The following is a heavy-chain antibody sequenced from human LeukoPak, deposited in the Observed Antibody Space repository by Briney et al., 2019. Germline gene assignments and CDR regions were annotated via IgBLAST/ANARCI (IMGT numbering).Heavy chain of an antibody. CDR2: ITQIGGST. V-gene: IGHV3-23*01. CDR3: AKGLSWYCSGGSCYLDY. J-gene: IGHJ4*02. D-gene: IGHD2-15*01. CDR1: GFTFSTYA. Sequence: PGGSLRLSCAASGFTFSTYAMSWVRQAPGKGLEWVSTITQIGGSTYYADSVKGRFTISRDNSKNTLYLQMSGLRAEDTAVYYCAKGLSWYCSGGSCYLDYWGQGTLVTVSS.